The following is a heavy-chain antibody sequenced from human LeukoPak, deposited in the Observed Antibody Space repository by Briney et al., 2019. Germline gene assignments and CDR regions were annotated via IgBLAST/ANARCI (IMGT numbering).Heavy chain of an antibody. V-gene: IGHV3-21*01. D-gene: IGHD4-17*01. Sequence: GGSLRLSCAASGFTFSDYTMNWVRQAPGKGLEWVSSISSRSSYIYYADSVKGRFTISRDNAKYSLYLQMDSLRAEDTAVYYCAAMGYGDSYYFDYWGQGTLVTVSS. CDR3: AAMGYGDSYYFDY. J-gene: IGHJ4*02. CDR1: GFTFSDYT. CDR2: ISSRSSYI.